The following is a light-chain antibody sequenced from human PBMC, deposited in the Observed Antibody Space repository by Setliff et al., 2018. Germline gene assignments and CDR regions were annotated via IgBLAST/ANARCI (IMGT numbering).Light chain of an antibody. Sequence: QSVLTQPASVSGSPGQSVTISCTGTRSDVGGYNYVSWYQQHPGKAPKLVIYDVSKRPSGVPDRFSGAKSGNTASLTVSGLQAEDEADYFCSSYGGNNNVIFGGGTKLTVL. CDR3: SSYGGNNNVI. CDR1: RSDVGGYNY. J-gene: IGLJ2*01. V-gene: IGLV2-8*01. CDR2: DVS.